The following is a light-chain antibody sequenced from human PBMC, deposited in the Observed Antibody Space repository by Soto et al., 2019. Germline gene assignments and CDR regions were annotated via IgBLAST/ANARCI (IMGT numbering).Light chain of an antibody. V-gene: IGKV3-15*01. CDR3: HQYHGWPWT. CDR2: GES. CDR1: QSINRY. Sequence: LMTQSPASLSLSPRETATLSCMASQSINRYLAWYKHKTGQAPRILIHGESTRATGVPDRLSGSGSGTELKLTITGLQSEDSAIYYCHQYHGWPWTFGQGTKVDIK. J-gene: IGKJ1*01.